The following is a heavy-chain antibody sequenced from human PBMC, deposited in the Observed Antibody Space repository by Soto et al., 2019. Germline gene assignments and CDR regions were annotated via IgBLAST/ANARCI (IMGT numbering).Heavy chain of an antibody. D-gene: IGHD3-9*01. CDR3: ASGGFDWLLSGYYFDY. Sequence: GGSLRLSCAASGFTFSSYWMHWVRQAPGKGLVWVSRINSDGSSTSYADSVKGRFTISRDNAKNTLYLQMNSLRAEDTAVYYCASGGFDWLLSGYYFDYWGQGTLVTVSS. J-gene: IGHJ4*02. V-gene: IGHV3-74*01. CDR2: INSDGSST. CDR1: GFTFSSYW.